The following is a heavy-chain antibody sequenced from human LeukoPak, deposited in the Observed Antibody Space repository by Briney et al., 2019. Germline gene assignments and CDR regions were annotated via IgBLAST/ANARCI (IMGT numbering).Heavy chain of an antibody. CDR2: IYSDNT. V-gene: IGHV3-53*01. J-gene: IGHJ6*03. CDR3: ARVGDCSGGSCYRSYYYYMDV. D-gene: IGHD2-15*01. Sequence: GGSLRLSCTVSGFTVSSNSMSWVRQAPGKGLEWVSFIYSDNTHYSDSVKGRFTISRDNSKNSLYLQMNSLRAEDTALYYCARVGDCSGGSCYRSYYYYMDVWGKGTTVTVSS. CDR1: GFTVSSNS.